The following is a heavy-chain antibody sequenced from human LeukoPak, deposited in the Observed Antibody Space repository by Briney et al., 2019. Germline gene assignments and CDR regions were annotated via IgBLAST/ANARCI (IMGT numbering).Heavy chain of an antibody. D-gene: IGHD3-3*01. Sequence: PGGSLRLSCAASGFTFSSYGMHWVRQAPGKGLEWVAVISCDGSNKYYADSVKGRFTISRDNSKNTLYLQMNSLRAEDTAVYYCAKGFPYDFWSAFDYWGQGTLVTVSS. J-gene: IGHJ4*02. V-gene: IGHV3-30*18. CDR3: AKGFPYDFWSAFDY. CDR1: GFTFSSYG. CDR2: ISCDGSNK.